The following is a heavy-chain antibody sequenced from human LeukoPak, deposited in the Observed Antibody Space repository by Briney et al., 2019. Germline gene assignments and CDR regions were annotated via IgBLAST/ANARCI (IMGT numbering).Heavy chain of an antibody. D-gene: IGHD3-22*01. CDR2: IWYDGSNK. CDR3: AKVGYYYDSSGAFDY. J-gene: IGHJ4*02. Sequence: QPGRSLRLSCAASGFTFSSYGMHWVRQAPGKGLEWVAVIWYDGSNKYYADSVKGRFTISRDNSKNTLYLQMNSLRAEDTAVYYCAKVGYYYDSSGAFDYWGQGTLVTVSP. V-gene: IGHV3-33*06. CDR1: GFTFSSYG.